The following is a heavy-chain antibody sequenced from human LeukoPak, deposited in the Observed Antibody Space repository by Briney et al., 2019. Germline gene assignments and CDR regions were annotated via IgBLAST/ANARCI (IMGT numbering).Heavy chain of an antibody. J-gene: IGHJ4*02. D-gene: IGHD5-24*01. CDR3: AKEGRSLQTY. CDR1: GFTVSSNY. Sequence: PGGSLRLSCAASGFTVSSNYMSWVRQAPGKGLEWVSVIYSDGRTYYADSVKGRFTISRDNSKNTLYLETNSLRAEDTAVYYCAKEGRSLQTYWGQGTLVTVSS. CDR2: IYSDGRT. V-gene: IGHV3-53*01.